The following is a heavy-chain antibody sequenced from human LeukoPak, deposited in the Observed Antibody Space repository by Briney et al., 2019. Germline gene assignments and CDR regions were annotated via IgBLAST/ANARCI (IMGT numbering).Heavy chain of an antibody. Sequence: GGSLRLSCGASGLTFSSSAMHWVRQGPGKGLEWVAYIAHHGNNKYYADSVKGRSTISRDNSKGSLYLQMNSLRADDTAVYYCAKDGSWSCTDWGQGTLVRVSS. CDR3: AKDGSWSCTD. V-gene: IGHV3-30*02. D-gene: IGHD2-8*02. J-gene: IGHJ4*02. CDR1: GLTFSSSA. CDR2: IAHHGNNK.